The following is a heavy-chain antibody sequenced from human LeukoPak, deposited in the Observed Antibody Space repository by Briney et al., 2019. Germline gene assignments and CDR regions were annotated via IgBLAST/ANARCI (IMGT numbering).Heavy chain of an antibody. Sequence: GGSLRLSCAASGFTFSTYAMSWVRQAPGKGLEWVSGIRDSGVETYYADPVKGRFTISRDNSKNTLFLQMNSLRAEDTAVYYCAPLAVTTKDFDYWGQGTLVTVSS. J-gene: IGHJ4*02. CDR1: GFTFSTYA. D-gene: IGHD4-11*01. CDR2: IRDSGVET. CDR3: APLAVTTKDFDY. V-gene: IGHV3-23*01.